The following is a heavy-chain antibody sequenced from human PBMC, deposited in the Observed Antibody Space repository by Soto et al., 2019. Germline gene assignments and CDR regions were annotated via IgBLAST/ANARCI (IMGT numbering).Heavy chain of an antibody. Sequence: GASVKVSCKASGYTFTSYDINWVRQATGQGLEWMGWMNPNSGNTGYAQKFQGRVTMTRNTSISTAYMELSSLRSEDTAVYYCARGRRQTGSLSYYYYMDVWGKGTTVTVSS. CDR3: ARGRRQTGSLSYYYYMDV. CDR1: GYTFTSYD. CDR2: MNPNSGNT. J-gene: IGHJ6*03. D-gene: IGHD3-10*01. V-gene: IGHV1-8*01.